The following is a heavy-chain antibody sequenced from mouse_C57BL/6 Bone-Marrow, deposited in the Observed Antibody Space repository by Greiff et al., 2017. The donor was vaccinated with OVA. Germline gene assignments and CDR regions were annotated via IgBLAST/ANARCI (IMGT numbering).Heavy chain of an antibody. D-gene: IGHD2-3*01. V-gene: IGHV1-74*01. CDR2: IHPSDSDT. J-gene: IGHJ4*01. Sequence: VQLKQSGAELVKPGASVKVSCKASGYTFTSYWMHWVKQRPGQGLEWIGRIHPSDSDTNYNQKFKGTATLSVDKSSSTAYMQLSSLTSEDSAVDYCARSGDGFYYYAMDDWGQGTSVTVSS. CDR1: GYTFTSYW. CDR3: ARSGDGFYYYAMDD.